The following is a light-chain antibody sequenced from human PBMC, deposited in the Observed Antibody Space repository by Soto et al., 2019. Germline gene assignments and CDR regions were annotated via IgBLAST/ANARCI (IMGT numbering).Light chain of an antibody. CDR1: QSISSW. V-gene: IGKV1-5*01. CDR3: QQYNEWPPFT. J-gene: IGKJ5*01. Sequence: DIQMTQSPSTLSASVGDRVTITFRASQSISSWLAWYQQKPGKAPKLLIYDASTLESGVPSRFTGRGSGTEFTLTISSLQSEDFAVYYCQQYNEWPPFTFGQGTRLEIK. CDR2: DAS.